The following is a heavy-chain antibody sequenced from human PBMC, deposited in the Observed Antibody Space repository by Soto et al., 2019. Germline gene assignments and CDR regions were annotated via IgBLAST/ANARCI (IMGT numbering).Heavy chain of an antibody. Sequence: QITLKESGPTLVKPTQTLKLTCSFSGFSLSTTGVGVGWIRQSPGKALEWLAIIYWDNDKRYSPSLKSRVTITKDTSKNLVVLTVTNMDPVDTGAYYCARSLWFGELHWGQGALVTVSS. J-gene: IGHJ4*02. CDR1: GFSLSTTGVG. CDR3: ARSLWFGELH. D-gene: IGHD3-10*01. V-gene: IGHV2-5*02. CDR2: IYWDNDK.